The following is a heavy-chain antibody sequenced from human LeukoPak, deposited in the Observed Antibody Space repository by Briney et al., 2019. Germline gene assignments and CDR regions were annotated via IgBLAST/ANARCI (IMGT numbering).Heavy chain of an antibody. CDR1: VFIFSSYR. D-gene: IGHD5/OR15-5a*01. CDR3: ASVPLFLYA. CDR2: ISSSSSYI. J-gene: IGHJ4*02. Sequence: RGGPLTLLCALSVFIFSSYRVICLRRAPGRALECVSSISSSSSYIYYADSVKGPFTISRDNAKNSLYLQMNSLRAEDTAVYYCASVPLFLYAWGPGTLVTVSS. V-gene: IGHV3-21*01.